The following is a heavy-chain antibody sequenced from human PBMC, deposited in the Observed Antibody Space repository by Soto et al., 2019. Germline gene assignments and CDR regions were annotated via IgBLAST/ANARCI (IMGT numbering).Heavy chain of an antibody. D-gene: IGHD3-10*01. V-gene: IGHV3-30-3*01. Sequence: QVQLVESGGGVVQPGRSLRLSCAASGFTFSSYAMHWVRQAPGKGLEWVAVISYDGSNKYYADSVKGRFTISRDNSKNTLYLQMNSLRAEDTAVYYCARDRLGGPITMVHMDYCGQGTLVTVSS. CDR1: GFTFSSYA. CDR2: ISYDGSNK. J-gene: IGHJ4*02. CDR3: ARDRLGGPITMVHMDY.